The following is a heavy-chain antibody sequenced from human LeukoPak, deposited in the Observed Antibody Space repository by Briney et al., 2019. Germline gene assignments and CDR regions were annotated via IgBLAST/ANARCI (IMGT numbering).Heavy chain of an antibody. J-gene: IGHJ4*02. CDR1: GGSISSSSYY. V-gene: IGHV4-39*07. D-gene: IGHD6-6*01. CDR2: IYYSGST. Sequence: SETLSLTCTVSGGSISSSSYYWGWIRQPPGKGLEWIGSIYYSGSTYYNPSLKSRVTISVDTSKNQFSLKLSSVTAAGTAVYYCARGRRSAARLGYYFDYWGQGTLVTVSS. CDR3: ARGRRSAARLGYYFDY.